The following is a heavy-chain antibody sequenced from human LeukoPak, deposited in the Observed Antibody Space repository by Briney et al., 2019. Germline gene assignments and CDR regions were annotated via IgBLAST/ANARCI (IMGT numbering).Heavy chain of an antibody. CDR1: GYTFTSYD. Sequence: ASVKVSCKASGYTFTSYDINWVRQATGQGLEWMGWMNPNSGNTGYAQKFQGRVTMTRNTSISTAYMELSSLRSEDTAVYYCARRLGGSNLYYYYGMDVWGQGTTVTVPS. J-gene: IGHJ6*02. CDR2: MNPNSGNT. CDR3: ARRLGGSNLYYYYGMDV. D-gene: IGHD2-15*01. V-gene: IGHV1-8*01.